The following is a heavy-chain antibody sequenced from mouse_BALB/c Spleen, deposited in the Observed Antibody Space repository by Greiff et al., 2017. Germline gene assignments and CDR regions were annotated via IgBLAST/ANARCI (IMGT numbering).Heavy chain of an antibody. J-gene: IGHJ3*01. D-gene: IGHD1-1*01. CDR3: AREYYGSSPWFAY. CDR2: ISSGGST. Sequence: EVQVVESGGGLVKPGGSLKLSCAASGFTFSSYAMSWVRQTPEKRLEWVASISSGGSTYYPDSVKGRFTISRDNARNILYLQMSSLRSEDTAMYYCAREYYGSSPWFAYWGQGTLVTVSA. V-gene: IGHV5-6-5*01. CDR1: GFTFSSYA.